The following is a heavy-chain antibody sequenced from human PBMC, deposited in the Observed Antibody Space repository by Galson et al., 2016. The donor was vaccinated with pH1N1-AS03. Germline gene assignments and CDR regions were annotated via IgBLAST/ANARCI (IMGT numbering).Heavy chain of an antibody. CDR1: GGTFRNFA. CDR2: IVPTFTAP. CDR3: ARDRDPRVREFDF. Sequence: SVKVSCKASGGTFRNFAISWVRQAPGQGLEWMGRIVPTFTAPKYAQKFQGRLTITAGDSATTTYMDLSGLKLEDTAIYYCARDRDPRVREFDFWGQGILVTVSS. D-gene: IGHD3-10*01. V-gene: IGHV1-69*13. J-gene: IGHJ4*02.